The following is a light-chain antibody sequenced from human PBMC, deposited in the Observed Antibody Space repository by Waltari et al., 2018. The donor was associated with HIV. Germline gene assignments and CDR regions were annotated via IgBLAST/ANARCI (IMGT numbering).Light chain of an antibody. Sequence: SYVLTQPPSVSVAPGQTARITCGGNNIGSKSVHWYQQKPGQAPVLVVYDDSDRPSGSPERFSGSNSGNTATLTISRVEAGDEADYYCQVWDSSSDHPVVFGGGTKLTVL. CDR1: NIGSKS. V-gene: IGLV3-21*02. CDR2: DDS. J-gene: IGLJ2*01. CDR3: QVWDSSSDHPVV.